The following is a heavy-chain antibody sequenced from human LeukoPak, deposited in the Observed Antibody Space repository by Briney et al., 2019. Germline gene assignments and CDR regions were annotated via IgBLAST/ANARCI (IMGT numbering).Heavy chain of an antibody. Sequence: SETLSLTCAVYGGSFSGYYWGWIRQPPGKGLEWIGEINHSGSTNYNPSLKSRVTISVDTSKNQFSLKLSSVTAADTAVYYCARFTYYYDSSGQTGFDYWGQGTLVTVSS. D-gene: IGHD3-22*01. CDR2: INHSGST. V-gene: IGHV4-34*01. J-gene: IGHJ4*02. CDR1: GGSFSGYY. CDR3: ARFTYYYDSSGQTGFDY.